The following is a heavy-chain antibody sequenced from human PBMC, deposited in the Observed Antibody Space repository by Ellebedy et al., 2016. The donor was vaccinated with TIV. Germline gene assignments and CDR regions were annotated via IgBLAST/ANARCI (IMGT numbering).Heavy chain of an antibody. Sequence: PGGSLRLSCAASGFSFSSYAMSWVRQAPGKGLEWVSTISSTGSRTYYADSVEGRFIISRDNSKKTLYLQMNSLRAEDTAVYYCAKDQEVRGLRYFDYWGQGTLVTVSS. CDR1: GFSFSSYA. CDR3: AKDQEVRGLRYFDY. V-gene: IGHV3-23*01. D-gene: IGHD3-10*01. CDR2: ISSTGSRT. J-gene: IGHJ4*02.